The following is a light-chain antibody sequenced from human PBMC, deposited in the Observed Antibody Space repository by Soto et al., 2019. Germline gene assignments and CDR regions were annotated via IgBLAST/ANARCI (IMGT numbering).Light chain of an antibody. CDR2: GSS. Sequence: EIVLTQSPGTLSLSPGERATLSCRASQSVTSNYLAWYQQKPGQAPRLLFFGSSIRATGIPDRFSGSGSGTDFTLTISRLEPEDFAAYHCQQYGRSPTTFGQGTKVDIK. J-gene: IGKJ1*01. CDR3: QQYGRSPTT. V-gene: IGKV3-20*01. CDR1: QSVTSNY.